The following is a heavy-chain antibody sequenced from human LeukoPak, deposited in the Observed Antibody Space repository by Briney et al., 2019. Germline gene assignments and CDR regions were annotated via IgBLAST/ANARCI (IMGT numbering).Heavy chain of an antibody. Sequence: GGSLRLSCAASGFTFSSYAMHWVRQAPGKGLEWVAVISYDGSNKYYADSVKGRFTISRDNSKNTLYLQMNSLRAEDTAVYYCARIRDSSGYYYFFDYWGQGTLVTVSS. V-gene: IGHV3-30*14. CDR3: ARIRDSSGYYYFFDY. D-gene: IGHD3-22*01. CDR1: GFTFSSYA. CDR2: ISYDGSNK. J-gene: IGHJ4*02.